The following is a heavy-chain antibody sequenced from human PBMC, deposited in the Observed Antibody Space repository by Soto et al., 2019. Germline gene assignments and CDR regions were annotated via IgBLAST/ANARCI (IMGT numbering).Heavy chain of an antibody. CDR1: CGSFSGYY. Sequence: SETLSLTCAVYCGSFSGYYWSWIRQPPGKGLEWIGEINHSGSTNYNPSLKSRVTISVDTSKNQFSLKLSSVTAADTAVYYCARTKVVPAAKTYDSWSGYYPLYYFDYWGQGTLVTVSS. V-gene: IGHV4-34*01. CDR2: INHSGST. J-gene: IGHJ4*02. CDR3: ARTKVVPAAKTYDSWSGYYPLYYFDY. D-gene: IGHD3-3*01.